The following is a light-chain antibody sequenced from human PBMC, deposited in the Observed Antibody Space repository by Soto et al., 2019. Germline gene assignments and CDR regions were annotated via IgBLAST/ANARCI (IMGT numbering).Light chain of an antibody. CDR2: GAS. V-gene: IGKV3-20*01. CDR3: QQYGSSPRT. CDR1: QSVSSSY. Sequence: EIVLTQSPGTVSLSPGKRATLSCRASQSVSSSYLAWYQQKPGQAPRLLIYGASSRATGIPDRFSGSGSGTDFTLTISRLQPEDFAVYYCQQYGSSPRTFGQGTKVDIK. J-gene: IGKJ1*01.